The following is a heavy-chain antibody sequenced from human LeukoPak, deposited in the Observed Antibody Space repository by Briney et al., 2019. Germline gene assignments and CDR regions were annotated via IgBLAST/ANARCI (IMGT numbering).Heavy chain of an antibody. V-gene: IGHV3-30*04. CDR3: AKRGTTWDLDY. D-gene: IGHD7-27*01. Sequence: QAGGSLRLSCAASGFTFSSYAMHWVRQAPGKGLEWVAVISYDGSNKYYADSVKGRFTISRDYSKNTLHLQMNSLRAEDTAVYYCAKRGTTWDLDYWGQGTLVTVSS. J-gene: IGHJ4*02. CDR2: ISYDGSNK. CDR1: GFTFSSYA.